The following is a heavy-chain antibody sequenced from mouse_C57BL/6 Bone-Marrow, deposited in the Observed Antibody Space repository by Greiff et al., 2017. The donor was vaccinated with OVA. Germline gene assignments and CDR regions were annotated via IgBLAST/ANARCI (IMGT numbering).Heavy chain of an antibody. Sequence: QVQLQQPGAELVKPGASVKMSCKASGYTFTSYWITWVKQRPGQGLEWIGDIYPGSGSTNYNEKFKSKATLTVDTSSSTAYMQLSSLTSEDSAVYYCASLDGYFFYWYFDVWGTGTTVTVSS. CDR3: ASLDGYFFYWYFDV. CDR2: IYPGSGST. CDR1: GYTFTSYW. V-gene: IGHV1-55*01. D-gene: IGHD2-3*01. J-gene: IGHJ1*03.